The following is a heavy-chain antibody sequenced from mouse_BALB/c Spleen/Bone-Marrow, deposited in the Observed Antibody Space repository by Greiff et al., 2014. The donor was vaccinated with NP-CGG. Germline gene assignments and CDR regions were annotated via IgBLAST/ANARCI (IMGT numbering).Heavy chain of an antibody. J-gene: IGHJ1*01. Sequence: EVQLVESGGGLVQPGGSLRLSCATSGFTFSDFYLEWVRQPPGKRLEWIAASRTNANDYTPEYRASVKVRFIVSRDTPQSTLPRQINARRPDETAMDYCARGYWYGEVWGARTTGTVSS. CDR1: GFTFSDFY. CDR2: SRTNANDYTP. V-gene: IGHV7-1*02. CDR3: ARGYWYGEV.